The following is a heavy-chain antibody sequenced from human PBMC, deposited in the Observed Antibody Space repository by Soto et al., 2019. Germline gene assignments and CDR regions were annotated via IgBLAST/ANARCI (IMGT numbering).Heavy chain of an antibody. Sequence: EVQLVESGGGLVQPGGSLRLSCVASGFTFSSYCMSWVRQAPVKGLEWVGNIKQDGSEEKYADSVKGRFTISRDNSKNAMYLQMNSLRVEDTAVYYCARIAASGRGWDVWGQGTTVVVSS. CDR1: GFTFSSYC. J-gene: IGHJ6*02. CDR2: IKQDGSEE. V-gene: IGHV3-7*01. CDR3: ARIAASGRGWDV. D-gene: IGHD6-13*01.